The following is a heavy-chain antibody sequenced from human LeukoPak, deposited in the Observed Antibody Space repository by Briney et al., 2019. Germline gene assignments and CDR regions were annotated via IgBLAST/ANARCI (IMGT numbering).Heavy chain of an antibody. Sequence: GGSLRLSCAASGFTVSSNYMSWVRQAPGKGLEWVSVIYSGGSTYFADSVKGRSTISRHNSKNTLYLQMNSLRAEDTAVYYCASQYCSGGSCYFDYWGQGTLVTVSS. V-gene: IGHV3-53*04. CDR2: IYSGGST. CDR1: GFTVSSNY. CDR3: ASQYCSGGSCYFDY. D-gene: IGHD2-15*01. J-gene: IGHJ4*02.